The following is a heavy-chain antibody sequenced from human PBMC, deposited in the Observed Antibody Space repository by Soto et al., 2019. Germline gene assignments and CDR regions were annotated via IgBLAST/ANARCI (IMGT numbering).Heavy chain of an antibody. CDR2: INHSGST. Sequence: SYTLSLTCAVYCWSFSSYYCIWIRQPPGKGLEWIGEINHSGSTNYNPSRKSRVTISVDTSNNQFSLKLSSVTAADTAVYYCGRGMDPHYYYYGMDVWGQGTTVTV. D-gene: IGHD2-2*03. CDR3: GRGMDPHYYYYGMDV. V-gene: IGHV4-34*01. J-gene: IGHJ6*02. CDR1: CWSFSSYY.